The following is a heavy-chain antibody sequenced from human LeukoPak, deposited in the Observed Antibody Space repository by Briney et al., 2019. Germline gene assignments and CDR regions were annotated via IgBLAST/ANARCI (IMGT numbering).Heavy chain of an antibody. CDR2: IYYSGST. D-gene: IGHD1-1*01. J-gene: IGHJ4*02. CDR3: VRERGNWNYDY. CDR1: GGSISSYY. V-gene: IGHV4-59*01. Sequence: SETLSLTCTVSGGSISSYYWSWIRQPPGKGLEWIGYIYYSGSTNYNPSLKSRVTISVDTSKNQFSLKLSSVTAADTAVYYCVRERGNWNYDYWGQGTLVTVSS.